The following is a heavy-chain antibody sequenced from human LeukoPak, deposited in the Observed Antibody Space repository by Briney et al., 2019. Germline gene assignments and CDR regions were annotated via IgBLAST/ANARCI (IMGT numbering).Heavy chain of an antibody. J-gene: IGHJ6*03. Sequence: GGSLRLSCAASGFTVSSNYMSWVCQAPGKGLEWVSVIYSGGSTYYADSVKGRFTISRDNSKNTLYLQMNSLRAEDTAVYCCAGRGYSYGPAYYYYYMDVWGKGTTVTVSS. CDR1: GFTVSSNY. CDR2: IYSGGST. CDR3: AGRGYSYGPAYYYYYMDV. V-gene: IGHV3-53*01. D-gene: IGHD5-18*01.